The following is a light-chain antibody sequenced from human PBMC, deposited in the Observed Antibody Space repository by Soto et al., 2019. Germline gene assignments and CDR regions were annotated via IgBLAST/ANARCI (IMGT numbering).Light chain of an antibody. Sequence: EIVMTQSPVTLSVSPGERATLSCRASQSVSSDLAWYQHKPGQAPRLLIYGASTRATGIPARFSGSGSGTEFSVSISSLQSEDFAVYYCLQYNNWPPKQYTFGQGTKLEIK. CDR1: QSVSSD. V-gene: IGKV3-15*01. CDR2: GAS. J-gene: IGKJ2*01. CDR3: LQYNNWPPKQYT.